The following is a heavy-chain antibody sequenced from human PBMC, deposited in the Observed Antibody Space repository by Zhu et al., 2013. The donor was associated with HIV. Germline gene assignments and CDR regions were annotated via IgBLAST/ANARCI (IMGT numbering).Heavy chain of an antibody. D-gene: IGHD1-26*01. CDR3: ARSGGQLVGWGVTTFDY. J-gene: IGHJ4*02. Sequence: QVQLVQSGAEVKKPGSSVKVSCKASGGTFSSYAISWVRQAPGQGLEWMGWIIPIFGIANYAQKFQGRVTITADESTSTAYMELSSLRSEDTAVYYCARSGGQLVGWGVTTFDYVGPGNPGHRLL. CDR2: IIPIFGIA. CDR1: GGTFSSYA. V-gene: IGHV1-69*01.